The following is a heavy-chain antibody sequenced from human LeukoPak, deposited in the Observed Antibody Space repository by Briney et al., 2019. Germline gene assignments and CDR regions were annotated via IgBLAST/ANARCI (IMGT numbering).Heavy chain of an antibody. CDR3: ANGGDPGGNY. V-gene: IGHV3-23*01. CDR1: GFTFSSYA. CDR2: ISGSGGST. Sequence: GGSLRLSCVASGFTFSSYAMTWVRQAPGKRLECVSGISGSGGSTYYADSVKGRFTISRDNSKNTLYLQMNSLRAEDTAVYYCANGGDPGGNYWGQGTLVTVSS. J-gene: IGHJ4*02. D-gene: IGHD2-21*02.